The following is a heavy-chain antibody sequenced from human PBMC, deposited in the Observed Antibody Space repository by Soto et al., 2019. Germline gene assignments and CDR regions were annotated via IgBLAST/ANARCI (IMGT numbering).Heavy chain of an antibody. Sequence: PSETLSLTCTVSGGSVSGSYYWHWIRQHPGKGLEWIGYIHDSGNNYYNPSLKSRVTMSVDTSKNQFSLNLSSVTAADTAVYYCARDRWGYSTDYWGQGTLVTVSS. CDR2: IHDSGNN. D-gene: IGHD5-18*01. CDR3: ARDRWGYSTDY. J-gene: IGHJ4*02. CDR1: GGSVSGSYY. V-gene: IGHV4-31*03.